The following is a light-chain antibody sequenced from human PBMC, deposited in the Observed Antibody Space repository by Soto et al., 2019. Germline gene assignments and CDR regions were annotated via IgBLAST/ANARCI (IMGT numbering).Light chain of an antibody. V-gene: IGLV2-14*01. CDR2: EVS. J-gene: IGLJ3*02. CDR3: ISFTTTNTWV. CDR1: RSDVGGYNS. Sequence: QSVLTQPASVSGSRGQSITISCTGTRSDVGGYNSVCWHQQHPGKAPKLIIYEVSNRPSGISDRFSASKSGNTASLTISGLQADDEADYYCISFTTTNTWVFGGGTKVTVL.